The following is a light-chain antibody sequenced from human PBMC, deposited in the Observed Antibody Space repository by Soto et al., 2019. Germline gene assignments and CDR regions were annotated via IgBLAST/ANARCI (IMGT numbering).Light chain of an antibody. CDR3: QQYMSYS. V-gene: IGKV1-5*01. Sequence: DIQMTQSPSTRPASVGDRVTITCRASQSISIWLAWYQQKPGTAPKLLIYHASTLESGVPSRFSGSGSGTEFTLTISSLQHDDFATYYCQQYMSYSFGQGTKVDIK. CDR2: HAS. J-gene: IGKJ1*01. CDR1: QSISIW.